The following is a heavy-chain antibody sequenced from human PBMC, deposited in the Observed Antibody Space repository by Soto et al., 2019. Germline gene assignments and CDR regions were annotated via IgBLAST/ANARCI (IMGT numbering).Heavy chain of an antibody. J-gene: IGHJ4*02. V-gene: IGHV1-18*04. D-gene: IGHD3-10*01. Sequence: GASVKVSCKASGYNFMPYGVNWVRQAPGQGLGWMGWISPWKGNTNYAQSFQGRVTMTTDTSTSTAYMELRSLTSDDTAVYYCARDLDPSGSYYTDYWGQGTLVTVSS. CDR1: GYNFMPYG. CDR2: ISPWKGNT. CDR3: ARDLDPSGSYYTDY.